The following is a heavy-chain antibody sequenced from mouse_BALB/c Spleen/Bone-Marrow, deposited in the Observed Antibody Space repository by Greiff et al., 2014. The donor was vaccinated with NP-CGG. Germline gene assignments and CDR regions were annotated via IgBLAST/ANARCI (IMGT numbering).Heavy chain of an antibody. J-gene: IGHJ3*01. CDR3: ARKSYYDYDGRPWFAY. V-gene: IGHV5-9-3*01. D-gene: IGHD2-4*01. Sequence: VQLQQSGGGLVKPGGSLKLSCAASGFTFSSYAMSWVRQTPEKRLEWVATISSGGSYTYYPDSVKGRSTISRDNAKNTLYLQMSSLRSEDTAMYYCARKSYYDYDGRPWFAYWGQGTLVTVSA. CDR1: GFTFSSYA. CDR2: ISSGGSYT.